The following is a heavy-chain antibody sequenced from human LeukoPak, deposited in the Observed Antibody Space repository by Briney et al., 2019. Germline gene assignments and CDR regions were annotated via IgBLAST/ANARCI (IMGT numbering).Heavy chain of an antibody. CDR2: MNPNSGNT. V-gene: IGHV1-8*02. CDR3: ARDLDDAFDI. CDR1: GYTFTVYY. J-gene: IGHJ3*02. Sequence: ASVTVSCTASGYTFTVYYMHWVRQATGQGLEWMGWMNPNSGNTGYAQKFQGRVTMTRNTSISTAYMELSSLRSEDTAVYYCARDLDDAFDIWGQGTMVTVSS.